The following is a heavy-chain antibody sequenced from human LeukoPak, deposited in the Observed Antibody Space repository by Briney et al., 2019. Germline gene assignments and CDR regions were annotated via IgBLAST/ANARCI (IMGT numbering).Heavy chain of an antibody. V-gene: IGHV3-23*01. J-gene: IGHJ6*03. CDR2: ISGSGGST. CDR1: GFTFSSYA. D-gene: IGHD3-22*01. CDR3: AKVGYDSSGYYLHYYYMDV. Sequence: PGGSLRLSCAASGFTFSSYAISWVRQAPGKGLEWVSAISGSGGSTCYADSVKGRFTISRDNSKNTLYLQMNSLRAGDTAVYYCAKVGYDSSGYYLHYYYMDVWGKGTTVTVSS.